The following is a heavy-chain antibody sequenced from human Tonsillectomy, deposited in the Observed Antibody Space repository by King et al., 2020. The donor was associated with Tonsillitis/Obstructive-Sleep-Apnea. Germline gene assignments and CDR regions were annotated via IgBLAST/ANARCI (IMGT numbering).Heavy chain of an antibody. V-gene: IGHV4-31*03. D-gene: IGHD4-17*01. Sequence: VQLQESGPGLVKPSQTLSLTCTVSGGSISSGGYNWSWIRQHPGKGLEWIGYIYYSGSTYYNPSLKSRVTISVDTSKNQFSLKLSSVTAADTAVYYCARALFDGDYSGYWYFDLWGRGTLVTVSS. CDR1: GGSISSGGYN. CDR3: ARALFDGDYSGYWYFDL. J-gene: IGHJ2*01. CDR2: IYYSGST.